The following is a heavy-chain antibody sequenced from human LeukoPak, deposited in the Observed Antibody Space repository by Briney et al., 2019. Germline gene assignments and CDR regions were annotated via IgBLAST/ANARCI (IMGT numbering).Heavy chain of an antibody. Sequence: GGSLRLSCAASGFTFSSYGMHWVRQAPGKGLEWVAFIWYDGSKKYYADSVKGRFTISRDNSKNTLYLQMNSLRAGDTAVYYCANRSYDSSGYAYYIDYWGQGTLVTVSS. CDR2: IWYDGSKK. CDR1: GFTFSSYG. J-gene: IGHJ4*02. V-gene: IGHV3-30*02. D-gene: IGHD3-22*01. CDR3: ANRSYDSSGYAYYIDY.